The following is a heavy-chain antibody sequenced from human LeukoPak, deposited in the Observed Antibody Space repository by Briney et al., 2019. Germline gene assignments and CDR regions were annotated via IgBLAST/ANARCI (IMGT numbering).Heavy chain of an antibody. J-gene: IGHJ4*02. Sequence: PGGSLRLSCAASGFTFSSYWMSWVRQAPGKGLEWVANIKQDGSEKYYVDSVKGRFTISRDNAKNSLYLQMNSLRAEDTAVYYCARVSHIRYFEPTLDYWGQGSLVTVSS. CDR2: IKQDGSEK. CDR3: ARVSHIRYFEPTLDY. D-gene: IGHD3-9*01. CDR1: GFTFSSYW. V-gene: IGHV3-7*01.